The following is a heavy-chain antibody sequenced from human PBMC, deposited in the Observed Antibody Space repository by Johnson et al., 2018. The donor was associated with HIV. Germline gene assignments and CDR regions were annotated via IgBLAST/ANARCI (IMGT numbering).Heavy chain of an antibody. Sequence: QMQLVESGGGVVQPGRSLRLSCAASGFTFSSYAMHWVRQAPGKGLEWVAVISYDGSDKYYADSVKGRFTISRDNSKNTLYLQMGSLRTEDMAVYHCARARYTSDWYLYDIWGQGTMVTVSS. CDR1: GFTFSSYA. V-gene: IGHV3-30*14. J-gene: IGHJ3*02. CDR3: ARARYTSDWYLYDI. CDR2: ISYDGSDK. D-gene: IGHD6-13*01.